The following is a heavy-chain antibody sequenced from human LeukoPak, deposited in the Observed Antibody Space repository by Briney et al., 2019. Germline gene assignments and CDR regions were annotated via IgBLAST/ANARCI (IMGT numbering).Heavy chain of an antibody. J-gene: IGHJ5*02. D-gene: IGHD3-10*01. CDR1: GGSISSGSYY. V-gene: IGHV4-61*02. CDR3: AREEWFGESP. CDR2: IYTSGST. Sequence: SETLSLTCTVSGGSISSGSYYWSWIRQPAGKGLEWIGRIYTSGSTNYNPPLKSRVTISVDTSKNQFSLKLSSVTAADTAVYYCAREEWFGESPWGQGILVTVSS.